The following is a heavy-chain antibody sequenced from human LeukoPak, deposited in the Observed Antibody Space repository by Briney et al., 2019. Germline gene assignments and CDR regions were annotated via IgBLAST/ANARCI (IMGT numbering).Heavy chain of an antibody. D-gene: IGHD2-15*01. Sequence: SETLSFTCTASAVSISDYYWSWIRQTPGKGLEWIGYIHNSGNTNYNPSLKSRVTISVDTSKNQFSLQLSSVTAADAAVYYCAASWSYQNWFDPWGQGTLVTVSS. V-gene: IGHV4-59*01. J-gene: IGHJ5*02. CDR2: IHNSGNT. CDR3: AASWSYQNWFDP. CDR1: AVSISDYY.